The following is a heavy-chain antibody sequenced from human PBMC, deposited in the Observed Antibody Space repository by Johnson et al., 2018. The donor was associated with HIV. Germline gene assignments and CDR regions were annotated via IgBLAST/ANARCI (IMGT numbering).Heavy chain of an antibody. V-gene: IGHV3-74*02. CDR1: GFTFSSYW. Sequence: VQLVESGGGVVQPGRSLRLSCAASGFTFSSYWMHWVRQAPGKGLVWVSRINSDGSSTSYADSVKVRFTISSDTSKNTVDLQMNSLRDVDTAVYYCARLRRQKGGGAFDVWGQGTLVTVSS. J-gene: IGHJ3*01. D-gene: IGHD3-16*01. CDR2: INSDGSST. CDR3: ARLRRQKGGGAFDV.